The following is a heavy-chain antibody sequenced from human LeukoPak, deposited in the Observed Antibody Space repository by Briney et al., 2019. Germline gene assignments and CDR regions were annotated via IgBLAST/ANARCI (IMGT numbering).Heavy chain of an antibody. CDR3: AKEVYDFWSGYYTGMVDY. CDR1: GFTFSSYN. Sequence: GGSLRLSCAASGFTFSSYNMNWVRQAPGKGLEWVSSISSSSTYIYYADSVKGRFTISRDNAKNSLYLQMNSLRGEDTAVYYCAKEVYDFWSGYYTGMVDYWGQGTLVTVSS. CDR2: ISSSSTYI. D-gene: IGHD3-3*01. V-gene: IGHV3-21*01. J-gene: IGHJ4*02.